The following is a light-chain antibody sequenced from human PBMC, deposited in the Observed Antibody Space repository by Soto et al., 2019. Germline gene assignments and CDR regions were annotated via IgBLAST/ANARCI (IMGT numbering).Light chain of an antibody. Sequence: DIQMTQSPSTLSASVGDRVTITCRASQSISSWLAWYQQKPGKAPNLLIFDASTLESGVPSRFSGSGSGTTFTLTISSLQSDDFATYYCLQYNSYYRTFGQGTKVDIK. CDR3: LQYNSYYRT. J-gene: IGKJ1*01. V-gene: IGKV1-5*01. CDR1: QSISSW. CDR2: DAS.